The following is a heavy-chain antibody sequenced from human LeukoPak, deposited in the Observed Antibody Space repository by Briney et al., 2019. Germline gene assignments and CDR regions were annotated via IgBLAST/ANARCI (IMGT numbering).Heavy chain of an antibody. V-gene: IGHV4-30-2*01. D-gene: IGHD6-6*01. CDR3: ARGTPSIAARPEFDY. CDR1: GGSISSGGYY. CDR2: IYHSGST. Sequence: SETLSLTCTVSGGSISSGGYYWSWIRQPPGKGLEWIGYIYHSGSTYYNPSLKSRVTISVDRSKNQFSLKLSSVTAADTAVYYCARGTPSIAARPEFDYWGQGTLVTVSS. J-gene: IGHJ4*02.